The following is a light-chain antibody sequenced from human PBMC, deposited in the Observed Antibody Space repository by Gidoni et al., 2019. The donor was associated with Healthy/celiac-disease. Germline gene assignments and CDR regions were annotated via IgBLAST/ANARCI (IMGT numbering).Light chain of an antibody. CDR3: QQYYSTPYT. CDR2: WAS. V-gene: IGKV4-1*01. J-gene: IGKJ2*01. CDR1: QSVIYSSNNKNY. Sequence: DIVITQTPDPLALSLGERATINSKSSQSVIYSSNNKNYLPWYQQKPGQPPKLLIYWASTRESGVPDLFSGSGSGADFTLTISSLQAEDVAVYYCQQYYSTPYTFGQGTKLEIK.